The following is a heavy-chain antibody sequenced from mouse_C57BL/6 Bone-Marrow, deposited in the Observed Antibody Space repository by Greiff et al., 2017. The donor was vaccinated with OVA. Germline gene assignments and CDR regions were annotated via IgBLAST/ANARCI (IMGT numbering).Heavy chain of an antibody. J-gene: IGHJ3*01. D-gene: IGHD1-1*01. CDR1: GYTFTSYD. Sequence: VKVVESGPELVKPGASVKLSCKASGYTFTSYDINWVKQRPGQGLEWIGWIYPRDGSTKYNEKFKGKATLTVDTSSSTAYMELHSLTSEDSAVYFCARRGTTVVATDWFAYWGQGTLVTVSA. V-gene: IGHV1-85*01. CDR3: ARRGTTVVATDWFAY. CDR2: IYPRDGST.